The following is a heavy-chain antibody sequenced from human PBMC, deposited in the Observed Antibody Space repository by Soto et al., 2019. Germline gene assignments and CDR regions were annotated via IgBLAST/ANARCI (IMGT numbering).Heavy chain of an antibody. CDR1: GFTFSSYS. Sequence: GGSLRLSCAASGFTFSSYSMHWVRQAPGKGLEWVALIWYDGSNKYYADSVKGRFALSRDNSKNTLYLQMDSLRAEDTAVYYCARAAYAKEGVDYWGQGT. D-gene: IGHD4-17*01. V-gene: IGHV3-33*01. CDR3: ARAAYAKEGVDY. CDR2: IWYDGSNK. J-gene: IGHJ4*02.